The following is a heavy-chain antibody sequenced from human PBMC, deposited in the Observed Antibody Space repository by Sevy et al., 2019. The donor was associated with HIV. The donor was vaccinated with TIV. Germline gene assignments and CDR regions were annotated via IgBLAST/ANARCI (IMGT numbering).Heavy chain of an antibody. Sequence: GGSLRLSCAASGFTFSSFGKNWVRQAPGKGLEWISYISHSTNTRLYAASVTGRFSISRDNARNSLYLQMNSLRAEDTAVYYCARESYFYDTTTFPENDYWGRGTLVTVSS. CDR2: ISHSTNTR. D-gene: IGHD3-22*01. V-gene: IGHV3-48*01. CDR3: ARESYFYDTTTFPENDY. CDR1: GFTFSSFG. J-gene: IGHJ4*02.